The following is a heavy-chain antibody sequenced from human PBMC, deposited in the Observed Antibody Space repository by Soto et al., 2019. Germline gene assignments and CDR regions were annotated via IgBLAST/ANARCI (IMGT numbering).Heavy chain of an antibody. D-gene: IGHD3-16*01. V-gene: IGHV1-8*01. CDR1: GYTFTSYD. CDR3: ARALMTVSIYWFDP. Sequence: ASVKVSCKASGYTFTSYDINWVQQATGQGLEWMGWMNPNSGNTGYAQKFQGRVTMTRNTSISTAYMELSSLRSEDTAVYYCARALMTVSIYWFDPWGQGTLVTVSS. CDR2: MNPNSGNT. J-gene: IGHJ5*02.